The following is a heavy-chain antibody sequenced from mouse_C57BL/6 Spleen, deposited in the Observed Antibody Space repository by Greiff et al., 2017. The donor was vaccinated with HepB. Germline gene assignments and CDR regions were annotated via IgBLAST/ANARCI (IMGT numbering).Heavy chain of an antibody. CDR1: GYTFTSYW. V-gene: IGHV1-64*01. D-gene: IGHD1-1*01. J-gene: IGHJ1*03. CDR3: ARDLTTVVADWYFDV. Sequence: QVQLQQSGAELVKPGASVKLSCKASGYTFTSYWMHWVKQRPGQGLEWIGMIHPNSGSTNYNEKFKSKATLTVDKSSSTAYMQLSSLTSEDSAVYYCARDLTTVVADWYFDVWGTGTTVTVSS. CDR2: IHPNSGST.